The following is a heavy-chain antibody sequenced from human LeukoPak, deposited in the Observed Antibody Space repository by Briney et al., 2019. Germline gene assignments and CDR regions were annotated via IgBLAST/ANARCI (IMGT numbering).Heavy chain of an antibody. CDR1: GGSFSGYY. Sequence: SETLSLTCAVYGGSFSGYYWNLIRQPPGKGLEWIGEINHSGSTNYNPSLKSRVTISVDTSKNQFSLKLSSVTAADTAVYYCARVTAMVGKYGMDVWGQGTTVTVSS. D-gene: IGHD5-18*01. CDR2: INHSGST. CDR3: ARVTAMVGKYGMDV. J-gene: IGHJ6*02. V-gene: IGHV4-34*01.